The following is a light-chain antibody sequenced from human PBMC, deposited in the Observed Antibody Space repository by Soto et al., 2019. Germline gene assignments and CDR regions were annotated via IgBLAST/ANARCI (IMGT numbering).Light chain of an antibody. Sequence: DIVMTQSPDSLAVSLGESATINCKSSQIVLYSSNNKNYLAWYQQKPGQPPKLLIYWASTRESGVPDRFSGSGSGTDFTLTISSLQAEDVAVYYCQQYYSTTLTFGGGTKVDIK. J-gene: IGKJ4*01. CDR1: QIVLYSSNNKNY. CDR2: WAS. V-gene: IGKV4-1*01. CDR3: QQYYSTTLT.